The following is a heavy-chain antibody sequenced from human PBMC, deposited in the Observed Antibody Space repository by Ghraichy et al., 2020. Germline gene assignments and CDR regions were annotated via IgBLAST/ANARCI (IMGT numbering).Heavy chain of an antibody. J-gene: IGHJ3*02. CDR2: IYYSGST. CDR3: ARPTMLGYSGYEAAFDI. V-gene: IGHV4-39*01. CDR1: GGSISSSSYY. D-gene: IGHD5-12*01. Sequence: SETLSLTCTVSGGSISSSSYYWGWIRQPPGKGLEWIGSIYYSGSTYYNPSLKSRVTISVDTSKNQFSLKLSSVTAADTAVYYCARPTMLGYSGYEAAFDIWGQGTMVTVSS.